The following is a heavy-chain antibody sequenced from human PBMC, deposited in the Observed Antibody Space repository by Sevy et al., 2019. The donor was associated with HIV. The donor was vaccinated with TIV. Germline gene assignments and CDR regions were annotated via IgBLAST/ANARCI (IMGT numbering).Heavy chain of an antibody. CDR2: ISYDGSNK. CDR1: GFTFSSYA. J-gene: IGHJ6*02. V-gene: IGHV3-30-3*01. CDR3: ARDGDIVVVPAATRGYYGMDV. Sequence: GGSLRLSCAASGFTFSSYAMHWVRQAPGKGLEWVAVISYDGSNKYYADSVNGRFTISRDNSKNTLYLQMNSLRAEDTAVYYCARDGDIVVVPAATRGYYGMDVWGQGTTVTVSS. D-gene: IGHD2-2*01.